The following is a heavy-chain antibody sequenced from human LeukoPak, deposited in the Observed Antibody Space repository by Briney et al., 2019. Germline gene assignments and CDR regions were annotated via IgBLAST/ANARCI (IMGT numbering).Heavy chain of an antibody. CDR3: ARDPLLLSFFVVVVAATQPPDY. CDR2: ISYDGSNK. V-gene: IGHV3-30-3*01. J-gene: IGHJ4*02. D-gene: IGHD2-15*01. Sequence: HPGGSLGLSCAASGFTFSSYAMHWVRQAPGKGLEWVAVISYDGSNKYYADSVKGRFTISRDNSKNTLYLQMNSLRAEDTAVYYCARDPLLLSFFVVVVAATQPPDYWGQGTLVTVSS. CDR1: GFTFSSYA.